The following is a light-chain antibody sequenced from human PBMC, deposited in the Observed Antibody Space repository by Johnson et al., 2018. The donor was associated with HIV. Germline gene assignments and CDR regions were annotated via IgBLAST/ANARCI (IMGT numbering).Light chain of an antibody. CDR3: GTWDSSLSACYV. CDR1: SSNIGNNY. V-gene: IGLV1-51*02. Sequence: QSVLTQPPSVSAAPGQRVTISCSGSSSNIGNNYVSWYQQLPGTAPKLLIYENHKRPSGIPDRFSGYKSATSATLGITGLQTGDEADYYCGTWDSSLSACYVFGTGTKVTVL. CDR2: ENH. J-gene: IGLJ1*01.